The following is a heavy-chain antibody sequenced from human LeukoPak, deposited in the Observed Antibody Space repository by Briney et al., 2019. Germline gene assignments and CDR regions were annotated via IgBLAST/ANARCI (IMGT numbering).Heavy chain of an antibody. Sequence: ASVKVSCKASGYTFTSYAMHWVRQAPGQRLEWMGWINAGNGNTKYSQKFQGRVTITRDTSASTAYMELSSLRSEDTAVYYCARDLGSMIAVTFDIWGQGTMVTVSS. D-gene: IGHD3-22*01. V-gene: IGHV1-3*01. CDR1: GYTFTSYA. CDR3: ARDLGSMIAVTFDI. CDR2: INAGNGNT. J-gene: IGHJ3*02.